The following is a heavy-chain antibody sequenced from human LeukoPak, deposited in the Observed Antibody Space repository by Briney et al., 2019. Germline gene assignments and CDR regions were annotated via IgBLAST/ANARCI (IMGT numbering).Heavy chain of an antibody. V-gene: IGHV1-2*02. J-gene: IGHJ5*02. D-gene: IGHD1-26*01. Sequence: ASVKVSCKASGYTFTGYYMHWVRQAPGQGLEWMGWINPNSGGTNYAQKFQGRVTMTRDTSISTAYMELSRLRSDGTAVYYCAREDLEVVGATFWFDPWGQGTLVTVSS. CDR3: AREDLEVVGATFWFDP. CDR2: INPNSGGT. CDR1: GYTFTGYY.